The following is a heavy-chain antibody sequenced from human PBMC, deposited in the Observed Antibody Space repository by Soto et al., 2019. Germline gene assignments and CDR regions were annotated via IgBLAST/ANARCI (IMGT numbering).Heavy chain of an antibody. CDR1: GGSISSSSYY. D-gene: IGHD6-13*01. CDR2: IYYSGST. Sequence: SQTLSLTCTVSGGSISSSSYYWGWIRQPPGKGLEWIGSIYYSGSTYYNPSLKSRVTISVDTSKNQFSLKLSSVTAADTAVYYCASLYSSSWYYFDYWGQGTLVTVSS. V-gene: IGHV4-39*01. J-gene: IGHJ4*02. CDR3: ASLYSSSWYYFDY.